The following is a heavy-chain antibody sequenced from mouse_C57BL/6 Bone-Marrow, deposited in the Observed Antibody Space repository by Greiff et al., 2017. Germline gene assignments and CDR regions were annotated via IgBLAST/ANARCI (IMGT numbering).Heavy chain of an antibody. J-gene: IGHJ4*01. D-gene: IGHD2-1*01. V-gene: IGHV1-11*01. CDR1: GYTFTDYI. Sequence: QVQLKQSGAELVSPGASVTLSCTASGYTFTDYIMNWVQKRPGQGLEWIGRINPVSDETNYKQKFMGKGRFSVDRSSNTVYMVLNSLTSEDPAVSYCGGGGFGNLVYALGYWGRGTSVTVSS. CDR3: GGGGFGNLVYALGY. CDR2: INPVSDET.